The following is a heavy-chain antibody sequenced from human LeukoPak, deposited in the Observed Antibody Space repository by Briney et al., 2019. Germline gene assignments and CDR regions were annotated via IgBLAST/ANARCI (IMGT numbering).Heavy chain of an antibody. D-gene: IGHD5-24*01. CDR2: VYYSGSN. J-gene: IGHJ4*02. Sequence: PSETLSLTCTVSGGSISSSYHYWGWIRQPPGKGLEWIGTVYYSGSNFYNPSLKSRVTISVDRSKNQFSLKLSSVTAADTAVYYCASSRDGYNSYFDYWGQGTLVTVSS. V-gene: IGHV4-39*07. CDR3: ASSRDGYNSYFDY. CDR1: GGSISSSYHY.